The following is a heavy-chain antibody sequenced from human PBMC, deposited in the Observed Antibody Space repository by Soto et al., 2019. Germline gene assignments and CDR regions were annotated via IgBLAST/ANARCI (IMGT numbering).Heavy chain of an antibody. CDR3: AKGCSDDSSGYFQICRGFDP. CDR2: ISGSGGST. J-gene: IGHJ5*02. D-gene: IGHD3-22*01. V-gene: IGHV3-23*01. Sequence: GGSLRLSCAASGFTFSSYAMSWVRQAPGKGLEWVSAISGSGGSTYYADSVKGRFTISRDNSKNTLYLQMNSLRAEDTAVYYCAKGCSDDSSGYFQICRGFDPWGQGTLVTVSS. CDR1: GFTFSSYA.